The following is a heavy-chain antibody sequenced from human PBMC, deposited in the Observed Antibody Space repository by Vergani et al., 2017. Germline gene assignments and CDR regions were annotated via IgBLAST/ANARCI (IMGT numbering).Heavy chain of an antibody. CDR3: ARDTQLGSGGWYFDL. CDR2: LIPIFGTA. CDR1: GGTFSSYA. V-gene: IGHV1-69*01. Sequence: QVQLVQSGAEVKKPGSSVKVSCKASGGTFSSYAISWVRQAPGQGLEWMGGLIPIFGTANYAQKFQGRVTITADESTSTAYMELSSLRSEDTAVYYCARDTQLGSGGWYFDLWGRGTLVTVSS. D-gene: IGHD7-27*01. J-gene: IGHJ2*01.